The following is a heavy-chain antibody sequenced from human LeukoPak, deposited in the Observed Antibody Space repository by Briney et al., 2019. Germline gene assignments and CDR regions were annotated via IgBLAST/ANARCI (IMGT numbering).Heavy chain of an antibody. CDR1: GTSISSYY. J-gene: IGHJ3*02. D-gene: IGHD6-19*01. CDR2: IYYSGST. CDR3: ARDTSGWLSAFDI. Sequence: PSETLSLTCTVSGTSISSYYWSWVRQPPEKGLEWIGFIYYSGSTNYNPSLKSRVTISVDTSKNQFSLKLSSVTAADTAVFYCARDTSGWLSAFDIWGQGTMVTVSS. V-gene: IGHV4-59*01.